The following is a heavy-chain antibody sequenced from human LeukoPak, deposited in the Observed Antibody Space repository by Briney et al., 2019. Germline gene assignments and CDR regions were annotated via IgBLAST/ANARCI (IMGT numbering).Heavy chain of an antibody. CDR2: ISGSGGST. CDR1: GFTFSSYA. J-gene: IGHJ4*02. Sequence: PGGSLRLSCAASGFTFSSYAMSWVRQAPGKGLEWVSAISGSGGSTYYADSVKGRFTISRDNSKNTLYLQMNSLRAEDPAVYYCARDGGVSGYDLLDYWGQGTLVTVSS. V-gene: IGHV3-23*01. D-gene: IGHD5-12*01. CDR3: ARDGGVSGYDLLDY.